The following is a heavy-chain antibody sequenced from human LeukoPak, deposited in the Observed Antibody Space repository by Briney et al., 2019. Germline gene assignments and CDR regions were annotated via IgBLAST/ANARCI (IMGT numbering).Heavy chain of an antibody. CDR3: AREGGPARERRIFDY. CDR2: ISSSSSTI. Sequence: GGSLRLSCAASGFTFSSYWMHWVRQGPGKGLEWVSYISSSSSTIYYADSVKGRFTISRDTSKNTPYLQMNSLRADDRAMYYCAREGGPARERRIFDYWGQGTLVTVSS. J-gene: IGHJ4*02. CDR1: GFTFSSYW. V-gene: IGHV3-48*01. D-gene: IGHD3-16*01.